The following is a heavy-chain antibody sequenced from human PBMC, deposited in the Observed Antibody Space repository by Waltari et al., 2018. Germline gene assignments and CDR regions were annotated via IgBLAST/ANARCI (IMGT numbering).Heavy chain of an antibody. V-gene: IGHV1-8*01. CDR2: MNPNSGNT. CDR3: ARGGTICGVAYFDY. Sequence: QVQLVQSGAEVKKPGASVKVSCKASGYTFTSYDINWVRQATGQGLEWMGWMNPNSGNTGDAQKCQGRVTMTRNTSISTAYMELSSLRSEDTAVYYCARGGTICGVAYFDYWGQGTLVTVSS. D-gene: IGHD3-3*01. CDR1: GYTFTSYD. J-gene: IGHJ4*02.